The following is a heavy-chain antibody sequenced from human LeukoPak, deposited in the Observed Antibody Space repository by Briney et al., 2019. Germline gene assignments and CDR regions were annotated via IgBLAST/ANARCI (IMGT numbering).Heavy chain of an antibody. CDR3: ARGGAAQDTPGFDY. CDR2: TIPIFGTA. CDR1: GYTFTGYY. V-gene: IGHV1-69*13. Sequence: ASVKVSCKASGYTFTGYYMHWVRQAPGQGLEWMGGTIPIFGTANYAQKFQGRVTITADESTSTAYMELSSLRSEDTAVYYCARGGAAQDTPGFDYWGQGTLVTVSS. J-gene: IGHJ4*02. D-gene: IGHD1-26*01.